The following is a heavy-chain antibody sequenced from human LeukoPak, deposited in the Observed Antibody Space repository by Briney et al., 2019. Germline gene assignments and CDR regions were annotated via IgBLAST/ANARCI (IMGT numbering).Heavy chain of an antibody. CDR1: GYTFTSYA. Sequence: GASVKVSCKASGYTFTSYAMNWVRQAPGQGLEWMGWINTNTGNPTYAQGFTGRFVFSLDTSVSTAYLQISSLKAEDTAVYYCARDGGGTYNWDDADYDYWGQGTLVTVSS. J-gene: IGHJ4*02. CDR3: ARDGGGTYNWDDADYDY. V-gene: IGHV7-4-1*02. CDR2: INTNTGNP. D-gene: IGHD1-20*01.